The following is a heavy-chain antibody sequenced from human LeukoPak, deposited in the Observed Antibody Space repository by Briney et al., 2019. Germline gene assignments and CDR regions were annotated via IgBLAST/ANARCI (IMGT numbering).Heavy chain of an antibody. Sequence: QPGRSLRLSCAASGFTFSSYGMHWVRQAPGKGLEGGAIIWYDGSNKYYADSVKGRFTISRDNSKNTLYLQMNSLRAEDTAVYYCAKDGTTVTTLNYFDYWGQGTLVTVSS. CDR1: GFTFSSYG. J-gene: IGHJ4*02. D-gene: IGHD4-17*01. CDR2: IWYDGSNK. CDR3: AKDGTTVTTLNYFDY. V-gene: IGHV3-33*06.